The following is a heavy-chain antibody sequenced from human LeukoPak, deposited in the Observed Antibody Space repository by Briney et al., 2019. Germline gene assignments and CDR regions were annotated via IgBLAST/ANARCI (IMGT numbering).Heavy chain of an antibody. CDR2: INPSSGGT. D-gene: IGHD3-22*01. J-gene: IGHJ4*02. V-gene: IGHV1-2*02. Sequence: ASVKVSCKASGYTFTGYYMHWVRQAPGQGLEWMGWINPSSGGTNYAQKFQGRVTMTRDTSISTAYMEPSRLRSDDTAVYYCARVSDSSGCFDYWGQGTLVTVSS. CDR1: GYTFTGYY. CDR3: ARVSDSSGCFDY.